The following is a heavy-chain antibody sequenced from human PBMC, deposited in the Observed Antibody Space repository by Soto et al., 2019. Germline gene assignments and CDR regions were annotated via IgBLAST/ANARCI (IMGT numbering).Heavy chain of an antibody. CDR3: ARDQKATYYDFWSSFDY. CDR1: GYTFTSYY. J-gene: IGHJ4*02. D-gene: IGHD3-3*01. Sequence: ASVKGSCKASGYTFTSYYMHWVRQAPGQGLEWMGIINPSGGSTSYAQKFQGRVTMTRDTSTSTVYMELSSLRSEDTAVYYCARDQKATYYDFWSSFDYWGQGTLVTVSS. V-gene: IGHV1-46*01. CDR2: INPSGGST.